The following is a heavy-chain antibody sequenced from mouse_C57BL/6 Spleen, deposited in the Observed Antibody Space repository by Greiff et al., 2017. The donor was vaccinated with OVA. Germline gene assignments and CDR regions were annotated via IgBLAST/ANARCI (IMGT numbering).Heavy chain of an antibody. D-gene: IGHD2-4*01. V-gene: IGHV1-74*01. J-gene: IGHJ3*01. CDR2: IHPSDSDT. CDR3: ARENDYDRRSWFAY. CDR1: GYTFTSYW. Sequence: QVQLQQPGAELVKPGASVKVSCKASGYTFTSYWMHWVKQRPGQGLEWIGRIHPSDSDTNYNQKFKGKATLTVDKSSSPAYMQLSSLTSEDSAVYFCARENDYDRRSWFAYWGQGTLVTVSA.